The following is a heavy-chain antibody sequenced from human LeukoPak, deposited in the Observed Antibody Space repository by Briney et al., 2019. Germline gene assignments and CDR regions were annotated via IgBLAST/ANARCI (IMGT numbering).Heavy chain of an antibody. D-gene: IGHD3-22*01. CDR1: GGSFSDYS. CDR3: ARCKKNNYDSSGYHGDWFDP. CDR2: INHVGST. J-gene: IGHJ5*02. V-gene: IGHV4-34*01. Sequence: SQTLSLTCAVYGGSFSDYSWSWIRQPPGKWLEWIGVINHVGSTNYNPSLKRRVTISVDTSKTQFSLKLSSVTAADTAVYYCARCKKNNYDSSGYHGDWFDPWGQGTLVTVSS.